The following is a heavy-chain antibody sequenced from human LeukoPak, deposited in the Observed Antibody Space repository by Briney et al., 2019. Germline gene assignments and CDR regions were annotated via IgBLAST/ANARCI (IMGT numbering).Heavy chain of an antibody. CDR2: INPNSGGT. D-gene: IGHD4-23*01. CDR1: GYTFTGYY. J-gene: IGHJ4*02. V-gene: IGHV1-2*02. CDR3: ARDLGYGGNSGWGDDY. Sequence: ASVKVSCKASGYTFTGYYMHWVRQAPGQGLEWMGWINPNSGGTNYAQKFQGRVTMTRDTSISTAYMELSRLRSDDTAVYYCARDLGYGGNSGWGDDYWGQGTLVTVSS.